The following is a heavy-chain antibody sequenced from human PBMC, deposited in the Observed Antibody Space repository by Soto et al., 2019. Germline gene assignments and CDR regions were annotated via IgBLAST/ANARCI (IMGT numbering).Heavy chain of an antibody. J-gene: IGHJ6*02. CDR3: ARSHRSSSGWSYYYYGMDV. V-gene: IGHV1-2*04. Sequence: QVQLVQSGAEVKKPGASVKVSCKASGYTFTGYYMHWVRQAPGQGLEWMGWINPNSGGTNYAQKLQGWVTMTRDTSISTAYMELSRLRSDDTAVYYCARSHRSSSGWSYYYYGMDVWGQGTTVTVSS. D-gene: IGHD6-19*01. CDR2: INPNSGGT. CDR1: GYTFTGYY.